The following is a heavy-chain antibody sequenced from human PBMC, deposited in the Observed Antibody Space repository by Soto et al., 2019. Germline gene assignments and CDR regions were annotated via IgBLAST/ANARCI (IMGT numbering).Heavy chain of an antibody. CDR2: ISYHGRDK. J-gene: IGHJ4*02. V-gene: IGHV3-30*18. CDR3: AKDHLMTTVTTVGY. Sequence: ESGGGVVQPGRSLRLSCAASGFTFSNYGMHWVRQAPGKGLEWVAVISYHGRDKYYADSVKGRFTISRDNSKNTLYLEMNSLRAEDTAVYYCAKDHLMTTVTTVGYWGQGTLDTVSS. D-gene: IGHD4-17*01. CDR1: GFTFSNYG.